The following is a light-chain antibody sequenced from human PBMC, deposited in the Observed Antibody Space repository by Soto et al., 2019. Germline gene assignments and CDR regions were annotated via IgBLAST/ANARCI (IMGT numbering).Light chain of an antibody. CDR3: SSYTSASTPLV. CDR2: DVS. CDR1: GSDVGGYNY. V-gene: IGLV2-14*01. Sequence: SALTQPASVSGSPGQSITISCTGTGSDVGGYNYVSWYQQHPGKAPKVMIYDVSNRPPGVSNRFSGSKSGNTASLTISGLQAEDEADYYCSSYTSASTPLVFGGGTKLTVL. J-gene: IGLJ2*01.